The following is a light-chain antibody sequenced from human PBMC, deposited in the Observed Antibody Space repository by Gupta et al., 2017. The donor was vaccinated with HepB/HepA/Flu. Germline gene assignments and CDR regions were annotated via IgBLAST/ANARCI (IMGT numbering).Light chain of an antibody. V-gene: IGLV1-44*01. CDR3: ATWDNSLNGVI. CDR2: NNY. J-gene: IGLJ2*01. CDR1: SSNVGSRT. Sequence: QSVLTQPPSASGTPGQTVSISCFGSSSNVGSRTVHWYQHLPGTTPKLLIYNNYQRPSGVPDRFSGSKSGTSASLAINGLQSEDEADYYCATWDNSLNGVIFGGGTKLTVL.